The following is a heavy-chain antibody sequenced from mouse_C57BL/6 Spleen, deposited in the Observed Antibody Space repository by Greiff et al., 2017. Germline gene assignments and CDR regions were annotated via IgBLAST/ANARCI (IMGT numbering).Heavy chain of an antibody. CDR3: ARKGAYFPFYFDY. V-gene: IGHV1-22*01. CDR2: INPNNGGT. J-gene: IGHJ2*01. Sequence: EVKLMESGPELVKPGASVKMSCKASGYTFTDYNMHWVKQSHGKSLEWIGYINPNNGGTSSHQKFKGKATLTVNKSSSTAYMELRSLTSEDSAVYYCARKGAYFPFYFDYWGQGTTLTVSS. D-gene: IGHD2-10*01. CDR1: GYTFTDYN.